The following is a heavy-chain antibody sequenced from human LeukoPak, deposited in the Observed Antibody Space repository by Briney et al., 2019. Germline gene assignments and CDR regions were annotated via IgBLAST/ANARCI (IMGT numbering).Heavy chain of an antibody. CDR3: ARDYDYAFDY. D-gene: IGHD4/OR15-4a*01. CDR1: GFSFSSYS. J-gene: IGHJ4*02. CDR2: ISGSGNAK. V-gene: IGHV3-48*01. Sequence: GGSLRLSCAASGFSFSSYSMNWVRQAPGKGLEWVSYISGSGNAKHYTDSVKGRFTISGDNAKNALYLQMNSLRAEDTAVYFCARDYDYAFDYWGQGTLVTVSS.